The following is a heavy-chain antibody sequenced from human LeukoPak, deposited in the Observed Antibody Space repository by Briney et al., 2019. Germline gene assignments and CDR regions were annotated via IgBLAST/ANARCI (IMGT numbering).Heavy chain of an antibody. J-gene: IGHJ4*02. D-gene: IGHD5-18*01. CDR1: GGSFSGYY. CDR2: INHSGST. CDR3: ARGGIQLWFPKYFDY. V-gene: IGHV4-34*01. Sequence: PSETLSLTCAVYGGSFSGYYWSWIRQPPGKGLEWIGEINHSGSTNYNPSLKSRVTISVDTSKNQFSLKLSSVTAADTAVYYCARGGIQLWFPKYFDYWGQGTLVTVSS.